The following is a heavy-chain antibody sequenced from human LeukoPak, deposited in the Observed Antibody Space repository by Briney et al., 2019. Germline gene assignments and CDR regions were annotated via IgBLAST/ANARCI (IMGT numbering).Heavy chain of an antibody. CDR1: GFTFSSYA. CDR3: AKGRRYCSGGSCYTMDV. J-gene: IGHJ6*02. Sequence: PGGSLRLSCAASGFTFSSYAMSWVRQAPGKGLEWVSAISGSGGSTYYADPVKGRFTISRDNSKNTLYLQMNSLRAEDTAVYYCAKGRRYCSGGSCYTMDVWGQGTTVTVSS. D-gene: IGHD2-15*01. V-gene: IGHV3-23*01. CDR2: ISGSGGST.